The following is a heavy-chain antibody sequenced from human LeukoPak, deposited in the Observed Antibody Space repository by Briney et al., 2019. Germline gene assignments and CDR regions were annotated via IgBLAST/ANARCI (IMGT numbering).Heavy chain of an antibody. Sequence: ASVKLSCKASGYTFTSYGISWVRQPPGQALGGLGWISAKNGNTNYAQKVQGRVTMTTDTSTSTAYMELRSLRSDDTAVYYCARETEWEKNPDYFDYWGQGTLVTVSS. CDR3: ARETEWEKNPDYFDY. CDR1: GYTFTSYG. J-gene: IGHJ4*02. V-gene: IGHV1-18*01. D-gene: IGHD1-26*01. CDR2: ISAKNGNT.